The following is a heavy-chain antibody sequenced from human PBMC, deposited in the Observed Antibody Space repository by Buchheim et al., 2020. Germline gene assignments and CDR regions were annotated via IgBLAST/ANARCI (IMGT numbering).Heavy chain of an antibody. J-gene: IGHJ4*02. CDR1: GYTFTSYY. CDR3: ARGGATLLYWNYGVGVDY. Sequence: QVQLVQSGAEVKKPGASVKVSCKASGYTFTSYYMHWVRQAPGQGLEWMGIINPSGGSTSYAQKFQGRVTMTRDTSTRTVYMELSSLRSEDTAVYYCARGGATLLYWNYGVGVDYWGQGTL. V-gene: IGHV1-46*01. CDR2: INPSGGST. D-gene: IGHD1-7*01.